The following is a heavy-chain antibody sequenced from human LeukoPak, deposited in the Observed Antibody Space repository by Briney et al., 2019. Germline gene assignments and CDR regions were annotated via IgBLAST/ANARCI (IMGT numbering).Heavy chain of an antibody. J-gene: IGHJ4*02. Sequence: PETLSLTCAVYGGSFSGYYWSWIRQPPGKGLEWIGEINHSGSTNYNPSLKSRVTISVDPSKNQFSLKLSSVTAADTAVYYCARWGRRRDRGPLVRGSYRFDYWGQGTLVTVSS. CDR2: INHSGST. CDR3: ARWGRRRDRGPLVRGSYRFDY. V-gene: IGHV4-34*01. CDR1: GGSFSGYY. D-gene: IGHD3-16*02.